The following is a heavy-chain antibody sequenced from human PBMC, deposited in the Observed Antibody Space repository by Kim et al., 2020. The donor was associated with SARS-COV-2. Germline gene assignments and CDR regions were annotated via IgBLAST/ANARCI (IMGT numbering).Heavy chain of an antibody. J-gene: IGHJ2*01. D-gene: IGHD4-17*01. CDR2: IYYSGST. Sequence: SETLSLTCTVSGGSISSGGYYWSWIRQHPGKGLEWIGYIYYSGSTYYNPSLKSRVTISVDTSKNQFSLKLSSVTAADTAVYYCARRGDGDYRIRYFDLWGRGTLVTVSS. CDR3: ARRGDGDYRIRYFDL. CDR1: GGSISSGGYY. V-gene: IGHV4-31*03.